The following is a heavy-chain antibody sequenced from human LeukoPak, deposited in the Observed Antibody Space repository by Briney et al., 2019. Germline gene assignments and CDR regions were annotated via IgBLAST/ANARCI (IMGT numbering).Heavy chain of an antibody. V-gene: IGHV3-73*01. CDR1: GFTFSGSA. J-gene: IGHJ4*02. CDR3: TSIAAAGTGGY. Sequence: GGSLRLSCAASGFTFSGSAMHWVRQASGKGLEWVARIRSKANSYATAYAASVKGRFTISRDDSKNTAYLQMNSLKTEDTAVYYCTSIAAAGTGGYWGQGTLVTVSS. D-gene: IGHD6-13*01. CDR2: IRSKANSYAT.